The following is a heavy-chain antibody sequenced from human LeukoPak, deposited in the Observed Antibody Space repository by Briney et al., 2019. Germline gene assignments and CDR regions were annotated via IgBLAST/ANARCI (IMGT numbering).Heavy chain of an antibody. CDR1: GGSFTNHL. V-gene: IGHV5-51*07. J-gene: IGHJ6*03. D-gene: IGHD3-3*01. CDR3: ARQIGVVNCAYMDV. Sequence: GESLKISCRQVGGSFTNHLIALVHPMPGKVLERMGIIYPGDSETRYSPSVQGQVTISADKSSSIALQQWSSLRASDTAIYYCARQIGVVNCAYMDVWGKGTTVTVSS. CDR2: IYPGDSET.